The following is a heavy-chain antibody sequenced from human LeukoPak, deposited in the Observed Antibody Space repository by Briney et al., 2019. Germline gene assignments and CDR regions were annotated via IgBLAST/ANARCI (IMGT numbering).Heavy chain of an antibody. CDR2: INSNGNT. CDR3: ARDRLGFRVDV. Sequence: SETLSLICTVSGGSISTYYWSWIRQPAGKGPEWIGRINSNGNTNYNPSLKSRVSMSVGTSKNHFSLNVSSVTAADTAVYYCARDRLGFRVDVWGEGTTVTVSS. CDR1: GGSISTYY. V-gene: IGHV4-4*07. J-gene: IGHJ6*04. D-gene: IGHD3-10*01.